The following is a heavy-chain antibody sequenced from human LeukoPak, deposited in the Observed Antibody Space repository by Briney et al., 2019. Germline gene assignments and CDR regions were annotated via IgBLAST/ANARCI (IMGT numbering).Heavy chain of an antibody. D-gene: IGHD6-19*01. V-gene: IGHV3-43*01. J-gene: IGHJ4*02. Sequence: GGSLRLSCAASGFTFDGYTMHWVRQAPGKGLEWVSLISWDGGSTYYADSVKGRFTISRDNSKNSLYLQMNSLRTEDTALYYCAKDLYSSGSLDYWGQGTLVTVSS. CDR1: GFTFDGYT. CDR2: ISWDGGST. CDR3: AKDLYSSGSLDY.